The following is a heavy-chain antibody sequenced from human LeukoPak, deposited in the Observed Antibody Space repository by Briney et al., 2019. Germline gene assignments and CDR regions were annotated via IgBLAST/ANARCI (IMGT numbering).Heavy chain of an antibody. Sequence: AGSLRLSCSASGCVFSDSHIHWVRQPSGKGLEWVGRITTRTTNYATQYGSSVKGRFTISRDDSQKTAYLQMNTLTIEDTAVYFCTTYIRGHYWGQGTLVTVSA. CDR2: ITTRTTNYAT. J-gene: IGHJ4*02. D-gene: IGHD1-26*01. CDR1: GCVFSDSH. CDR3: TTYIRGHY. V-gene: IGHV3-73*01.